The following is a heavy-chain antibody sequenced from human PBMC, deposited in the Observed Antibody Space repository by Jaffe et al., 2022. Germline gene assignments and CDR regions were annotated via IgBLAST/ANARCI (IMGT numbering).Heavy chain of an antibody. D-gene: IGHD6-19*01. CDR2: IYHSGST. Sequence: QVQLQESGPGLVKPSETLSLTCAVSGYSISSGYYWGWIRQPPGKGLEWIGSIYHSGSTYYNPSLKSRVTISVDTSKNQFSLKLSSVTAADTAVYYCARDQGDGSGWSDWFDPWGQGTLVTVSS. CDR1: GYSISSGYY. J-gene: IGHJ5*02. V-gene: IGHV4-38-2*02. CDR3: ARDQGDGSGWSDWFDP.